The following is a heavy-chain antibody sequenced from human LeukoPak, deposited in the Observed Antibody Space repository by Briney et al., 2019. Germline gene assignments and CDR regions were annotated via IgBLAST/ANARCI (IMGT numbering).Heavy chain of an antibody. CDR1: GFTFSAYT. J-gene: IGHJ4*02. V-gene: IGHV3-69-1*01. CDR2: IAASGST. Sequence: GGSLRVSCATTGFTFSAYTMNWVRQAPGKGLEWVSSIAASGSTYYLDSVKGRFTISRDNAKTSLHLQMSSLRAEDTAVYYCARSLGGWYYGAGYSPGEWGQGTLVTVSS. D-gene: IGHD3-10*01. CDR3: ARSLGGWYYGAGYSPGE.